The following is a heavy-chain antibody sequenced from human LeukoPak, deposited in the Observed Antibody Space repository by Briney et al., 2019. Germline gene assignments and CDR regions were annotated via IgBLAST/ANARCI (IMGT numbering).Heavy chain of an antibody. V-gene: IGHV3-21*05. CDR3: VREGGYEPFDY. D-gene: IGHD5-12*01. Sequence: GGSLRLSCSASGFTLRSHAMHWVRQAPGEGLEWVSYISSSSSYANYADSVKGRFTISRDNAKNSLYLQMNSLRAEDTAVYYCVREGGYEPFDYWGQGTLVTVSS. CDR1: GFTLRSHA. CDR2: ISSSSSYA. J-gene: IGHJ4*02.